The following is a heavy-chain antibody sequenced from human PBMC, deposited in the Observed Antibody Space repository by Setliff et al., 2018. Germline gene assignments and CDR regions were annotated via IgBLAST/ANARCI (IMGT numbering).Heavy chain of an antibody. CDR3: ARDLEVAVASGHCFDP. J-gene: IGHJ5*02. CDR1: GFTISGYA. D-gene: IGHD6-19*01. V-gene: IGHV3-23*01. Sequence: PGGSLRLSCVGSGFTISGYAMTWVRQVPGKGLEWISSIKDSDYSTYYADSVKGRFTISRDNSKNTLYLQMNSLRGDDTAFYYCARDLEVAVASGHCFDPWGQGTLVTVSS. CDR2: IKDSDYST.